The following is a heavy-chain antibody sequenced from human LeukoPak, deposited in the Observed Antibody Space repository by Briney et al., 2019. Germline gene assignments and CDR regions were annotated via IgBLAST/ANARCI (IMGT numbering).Heavy chain of an antibody. D-gene: IGHD2-2*01. CDR2: IRYDGSNK. CDR3: AKANTPLTTSCPFDY. J-gene: IGHJ4*02. CDR1: GFIFSNYG. Sequence: PGGSLRLSCAASGFIFSNYGIHWVRQAPGKGLEWVAFIRYDGSNKYYADSVKGRFTISRDNSKNTLYLQMNSLRAEDTAVYYCAKANTPLTTSCPFDYWGQGTLVTVSS. V-gene: IGHV3-30*02.